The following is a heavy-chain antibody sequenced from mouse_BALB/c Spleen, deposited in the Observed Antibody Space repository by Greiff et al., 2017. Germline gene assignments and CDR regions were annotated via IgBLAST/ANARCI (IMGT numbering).Heavy chain of an antibody. V-gene: IGHV5-12-1*01. CDR2: ISSGGGST. J-gene: IGHJ4*01. CDR3: ARLYDYDEASPYAMDY. D-gene: IGHD2-4*01. Sequence: EVMLVESGGGLVKPGGSLKLSCAASGFAFSSYDMSWVRQTPEKRLEWVAYISSGGGSTYYPDTVKGRFTISRDNAKNTLYLQMSSLKSEDTAMYYCARLYDYDEASPYAMDYWGQGTSVTVSS. CDR1: GFAFSSYD.